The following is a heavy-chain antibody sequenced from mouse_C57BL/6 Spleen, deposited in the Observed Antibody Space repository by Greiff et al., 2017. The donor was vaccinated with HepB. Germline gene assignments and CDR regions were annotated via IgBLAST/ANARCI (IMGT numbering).Heavy chain of an antibody. V-gene: IGHV1-5*01. J-gene: IGHJ2*01. Sequence: EVQLQQSGTVLARPGASVKMSCKTSGYTFTSYWMHWVKQRPGQGLEWIGAIYPGNSDTSYNQKFKGKAKLTAVTSASTAYMELSSLTNEDSAFYYCTRGDDYDPYFDYWGQGTTLTVSS. CDR3: TRGDDYDPYFDY. D-gene: IGHD2-4*01. CDR1: GYTFTSYW. CDR2: IYPGNSDT.